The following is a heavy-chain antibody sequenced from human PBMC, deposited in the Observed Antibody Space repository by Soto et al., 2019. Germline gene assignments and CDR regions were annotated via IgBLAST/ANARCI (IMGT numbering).Heavy chain of an antibody. CDR1: GGSISSYY. D-gene: IGHD3-10*01. CDR3: ASSMVRGVHWFYP. V-gene: IGHV4-59*01. Sequence: ETLSLTCTVSGGSISSYYWSWIRQPPGKGLEWIGYIYYSGSTNYNPSLKSRVTISVDTSKNQFSLKLSSVTAADTAVYYCASSMVRGVHWFYPWGQGTLVTVSS. J-gene: IGHJ5*02. CDR2: IYYSGST.